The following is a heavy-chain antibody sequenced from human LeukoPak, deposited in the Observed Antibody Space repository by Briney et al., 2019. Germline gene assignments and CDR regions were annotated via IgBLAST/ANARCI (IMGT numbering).Heavy chain of an antibody. V-gene: IGHV4-61*01. CDR3: ARDGDYYDSSGYPYYYGMDV. D-gene: IGHD3-22*01. CDR1: GGSVSSGSYY. CDR2: IYYSGST. Sequence: SETLSLTCTVSGGSVSSGSYYWRWIRQPPGKGLEWIGYIYYSGSTNYNPSLKSRVTISVDTSKNQFSLKLSSVTAADTAVYYCARDGDYYDSSGYPYYYGMDVWGQGTTVTVSS. J-gene: IGHJ6*02.